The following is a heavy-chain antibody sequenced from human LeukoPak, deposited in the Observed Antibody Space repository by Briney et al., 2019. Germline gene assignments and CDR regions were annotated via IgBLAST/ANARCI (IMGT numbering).Heavy chain of an antibody. V-gene: IGHV1-24*01. Sequence: GASVKVSCKVSGYTLTELSMHWVRQAPGKGLEWMGGFDPEDGETIYAQKFQGRVTMTEDTSTDTAYMELSSLRSEDTAVYYCATDLNPRYFDWEYAFDIWGQGTMVTVSS. CDR1: GYTLTELS. D-gene: IGHD3-9*01. CDR3: ATDLNPRYFDWEYAFDI. CDR2: FDPEDGET. J-gene: IGHJ3*02.